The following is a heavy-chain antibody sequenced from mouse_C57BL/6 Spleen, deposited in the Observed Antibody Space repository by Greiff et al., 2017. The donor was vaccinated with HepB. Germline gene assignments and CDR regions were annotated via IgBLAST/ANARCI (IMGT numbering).Heavy chain of an antibody. CDR2: ISSGSSTI. CDR3: ARPGGREGYFDY. Sequence: DVMLVESGGGLVKPGGSLKLSCAASGFTFSDYGMHWVRQAPEKGLEWVAYISSGSSTIYYADTVKGRFTISRDNAKNTLFLQMTSLRSEDTAMYYCARPGGREGYFDYWGQGTTLTVSS. V-gene: IGHV5-17*01. J-gene: IGHJ2*01. CDR1: GFTFSDYG. D-gene: IGHD3-3*01.